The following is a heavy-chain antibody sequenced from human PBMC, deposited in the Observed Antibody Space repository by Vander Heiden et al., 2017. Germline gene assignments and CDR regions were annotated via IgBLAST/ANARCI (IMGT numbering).Heavy chain of an antibody. Sequence: VQLVQSGAKVTRPGSSVQVFCKSSAGTFSSYAMSWVRQAPGQGLGWVGGIIPIFGRANYEQKYQGRVTITADESTSTAYMELSSLRSEDTAVYYCARNYDFTWFDPWGQGTLVTVSS. CDR1: AGTFSSYA. V-gene: IGHV1-69*01. D-gene: IGHD3-3*01. CDR3: ARNYDFTWFDP. CDR2: IIPIFGRA. J-gene: IGHJ5*02.